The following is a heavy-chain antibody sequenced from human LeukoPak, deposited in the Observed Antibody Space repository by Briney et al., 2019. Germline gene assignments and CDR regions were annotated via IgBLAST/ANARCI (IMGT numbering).Heavy chain of an antibody. CDR1: GFN. D-gene: IGHD3-10*01. CDR3: AKDYGSGSYAFDP. Sequence: GGSLRLSCAGSGFNMHWVRQAPGKGLEWVAFIWSDGSNKYYADSLKGRFTISRDNSRNTLYLQMNSLRAEATAVYYCAKDYGSGSYAFDPWGQGTLVTVSS. V-gene: IGHV3-30*02. J-gene: IGHJ5*02. CDR2: IWSDGSNK.